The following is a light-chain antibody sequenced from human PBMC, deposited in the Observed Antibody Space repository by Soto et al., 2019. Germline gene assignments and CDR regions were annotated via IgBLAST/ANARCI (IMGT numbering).Light chain of an antibody. CDR2: KAS. Sequence: DIQMTQSPSTLSASVGDRVTITCRASQSISSWLAWYQQKPGKAPKLLIYKASSLESGVPSRFSGSGSGTEFPLTISSLQPDDFATYYCQQYNSYSQTLGQGTKVEIK. CDR3: QQYNSYSQT. CDR1: QSISSW. V-gene: IGKV1-5*03. J-gene: IGKJ1*01.